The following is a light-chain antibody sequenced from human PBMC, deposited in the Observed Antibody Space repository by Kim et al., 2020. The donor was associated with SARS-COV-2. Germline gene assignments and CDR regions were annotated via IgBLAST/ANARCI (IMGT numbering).Light chain of an antibody. CDR3: QVWDIDSDTYV. J-gene: IGLJ1*01. CDR2: SDR. V-gene: IGLV3-21*04. CDR1: NIETKS. Sequence: SYELTQPPSVSVVPGKTARITCGGNNIETKSVHWYQQKPGQAPVLVIHSDRDRPSGIPERFAASNSGDTATLTISGVEAGDEAGYYCQVWDIDSDTYVFGAGTKVTVL.